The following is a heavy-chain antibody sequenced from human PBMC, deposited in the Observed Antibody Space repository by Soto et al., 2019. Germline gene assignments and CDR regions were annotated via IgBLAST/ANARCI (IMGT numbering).Heavy chain of an antibody. CDR3: ARYGESAVAGPYIDY. Sequence: QVQLVQSGAEVKKPGSSVKVSCKASGGTFSSYTISWVRQAPGQGLEWMGRIIPILGIANYAQKFQGRVTITADKSTSTAYMELSSLRSEDTAVYYCARYGESAVAGPYIDYWGQGTLVTVSS. V-gene: IGHV1-69*02. CDR1: GGTFSSYT. D-gene: IGHD6-19*01. CDR2: IIPILGIA. J-gene: IGHJ4*02.